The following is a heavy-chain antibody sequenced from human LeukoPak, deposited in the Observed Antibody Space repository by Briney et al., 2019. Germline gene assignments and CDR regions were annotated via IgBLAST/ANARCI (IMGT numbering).Heavy chain of an antibody. D-gene: IGHD1-26*01. J-gene: IGHJ4*02. CDR1: GYTFTSYA. Sequence: ASVKVSCKASGYTFTSYAMHWVRQAPGQRLEWMGWINAGNGNTKYSQKFQGRVTITRDTSASTAYMELSSLRSEDTAVYYCARSRSGSYLIDYWGQGTLVTVSS. CDR2: INAGNGNT. CDR3: ARSRSGSYLIDY. V-gene: IGHV1-3*01.